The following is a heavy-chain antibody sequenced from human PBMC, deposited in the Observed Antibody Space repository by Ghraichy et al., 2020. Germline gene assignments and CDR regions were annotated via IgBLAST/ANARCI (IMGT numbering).Heavy chain of an antibody. D-gene: IGHD3-3*01. J-gene: IGHJ4*02. CDR2: ISSSGSTI. Sequence: GESLNISCAASGFTFSSYEMNWVRQAPGKRLEWVSYISSSGSTIYYADSVKGRFTISRDNAKNSLYLQMNSLRAEDTAVYYCARVNRFLEWLLPDYWGQGTLVTVSS. V-gene: IGHV3-48*03. CDR3: ARVNRFLEWLLPDY. CDR1: GFTFSSYE.